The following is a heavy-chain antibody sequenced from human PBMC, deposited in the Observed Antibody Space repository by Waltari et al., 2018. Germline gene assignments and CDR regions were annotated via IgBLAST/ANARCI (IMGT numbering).Heavy chain of an antibody. CDR1: GYSISSGYY. CDR2: IYHSGDT. Sequence: QVQLQESGPGLVKPSETLSLTCAVSGYSISSGYYWGWIRQPPGKGLEWIGSIYHSGDTYYNRSLRGRVTISVDTAKNQFSLKRSSVTAADTAVYYCARSGIAASNWFDPWGQGTLVTVSS. J-gene: IGHJ5*02. CDR3: ARSGIAASNWFDP. D-gene: IGHD6-13*01. V-gene: IGHV4-38-2*01.